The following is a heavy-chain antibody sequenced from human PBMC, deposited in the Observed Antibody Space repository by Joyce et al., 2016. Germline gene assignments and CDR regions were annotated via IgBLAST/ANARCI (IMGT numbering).Heavy chain of an antibody. CDR2: INGGGST. Sequence: QVQLQQWGAGLLQPSETLSLTCAVYGGSFSGYYWTFIRQPPGKGREWIGEINGGGSTNYTPSLKSRVSILLDTSKNLFSLKLTSVTAADTAVYYCARGRGYTTSVRRRGMDVWGQGTTVTVSS. CDR3: ARGRGYTTSVRRRGMDV. V-gene: IGHV4-34*01. CDR1: GGSFSGYY. D-gene: IGHD6-13*01. J-gene: IGHJ6*02.